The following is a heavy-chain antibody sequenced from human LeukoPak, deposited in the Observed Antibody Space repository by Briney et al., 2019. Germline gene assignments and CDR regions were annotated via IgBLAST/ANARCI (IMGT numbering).Heavy chain of an antibody. D-gene: IGHD5-18*01. CDR3: ARVERGYSYGGPDY. CDR2: INPNSGGT. V-gene: IGHV1-2*02. CDR1: GYTFTGYY. J-gene: IGHJ4*02. Sequence: ASVKVSCKASGYTFTGYYMHWVRQAPGQGLEWMGWINPNSGGTNYAQKFQGRVTMTRDTSISTAYMEPSRLRSDDTAVYYCARVERGYSYGGPDYWGQGTLVTVSS.